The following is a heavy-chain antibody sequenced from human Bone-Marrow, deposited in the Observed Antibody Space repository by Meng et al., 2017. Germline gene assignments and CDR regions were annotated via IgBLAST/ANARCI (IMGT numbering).Heavy chain of an antibody. D-gene: IGHD6-19*01. V-gene: IGHV3-33*01. Sequence: VDVVESGEGLVQPGRSLRLSCAASGFTFSSYGMPWVLQDPGKGLEWVAVIWYDGSNKYYADSVKGRFTISRDNSKNTLYLQMNSLRAEDTAVYYCARRLAGWPDIDYWGQGTLVTVSS. J-gene: IGHJ4*02. CDR1: GFTFSSYG. CDR2: IWYDGSNK. CDR3: ARRLAGWPDIDY.